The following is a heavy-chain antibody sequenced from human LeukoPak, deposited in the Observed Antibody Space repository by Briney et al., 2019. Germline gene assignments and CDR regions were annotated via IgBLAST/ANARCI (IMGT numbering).Heavy chain of an antibody. D-gene: IGHD6-6*01. Sequence: SVKVSCKASGGTFSSYAISWVRQAPGQGLELMGGIIPIFGATKYAQRFRGRVTITADDSTGTAYMELSSLRSEDTAVYYCARAGASIAARHYYGLDVWGQGTTVTVSS. V-gene: IGHV1-69*13. CDR3: ARAGASIAARHYYGLDV. CDR1: GGTFSSYA. CDR2: IIPIFGAT. J-gene: IGHJ6*01.